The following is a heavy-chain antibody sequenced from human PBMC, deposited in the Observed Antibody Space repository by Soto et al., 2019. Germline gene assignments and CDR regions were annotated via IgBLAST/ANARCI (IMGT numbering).Heavy chain of an antibody. CDR3: AKLGVRGVPSYFSMDV. V-gene: IGHV3-23*01. CDR2: ISGSGGST. D-gene: IGHD3-10*01. CDR1: GFTFSSYE. J-gene: IGHJ6*02. Sequence: GGSLRLSCAASGFTFSSYEMNWVRQAPGKGLEWVSGISGSGGSTYDADSVKGHFTISRDNSKNTLYLQVHSLRAEDTAIYYCAKLGVRGVPSYFSMDVWGQGTTVTVSS.